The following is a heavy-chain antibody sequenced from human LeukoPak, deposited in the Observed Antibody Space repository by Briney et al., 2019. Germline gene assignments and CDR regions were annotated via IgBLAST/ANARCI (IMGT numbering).Heavy chain of an antibody. CDR1: GFTFSSYG. D-gene: IGHD6-19*01. J-gene: IGHJ4*02. V-gene: IGHV3-30*03. CDR3: ARQHSSGWDFFDY. Sequence: GGSLRLSCAASGFTFSSYGMHWVRQAPGKGLEWVAVISYDGSNKYYADSVKGRFTISRDNSKNTLYLQMNSLRAEDTAVYYCARQHSSGWDFFDYWGQGTLVTVSS. CDR2: ISYDGSNK.